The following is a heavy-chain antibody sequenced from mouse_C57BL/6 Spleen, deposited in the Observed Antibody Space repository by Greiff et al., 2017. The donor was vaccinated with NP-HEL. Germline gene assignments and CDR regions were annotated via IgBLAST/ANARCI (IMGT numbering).Heavy chain of an antibody. V-gene: IGHV1-18*01. J-gene: IGHJ3*01. CDR3: ERKAYYYGTPFAY. Sequence: EVQLQQSGPELVKPGASVKIPCKASGYTFTDYNMDWVKQSPGKSLEWIGDINPNNGGTIYNQKFKGKATLTVDKSSSTAYMELRSLTSEDTAVYYGERKAYYYGTPFAYWGQGTLVTVSA. CDR2: INPNNGGT. CDR1: GYTFTDYN. D-gene: IGHD1-1*01.